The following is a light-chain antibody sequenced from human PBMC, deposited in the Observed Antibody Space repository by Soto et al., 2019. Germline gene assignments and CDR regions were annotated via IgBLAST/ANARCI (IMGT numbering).Light chain of an antibody. J-gene: IGLJ1*01. Sequence: QSVLPQPASVSGSPGQSITISCPGTSSDVGGYNYVSWYQQHPGKAPKLMIYDVSNRPSGVSNRFSGSKSGNTASLTISGLQAEDEADYYCSSYTSSSTLAYVFGTGTKVTVL. CDR2: DVS. CDR1: SSDVGGYNY. CDR3: SSYTSSSTLAYV. V-gene: IGLV2-14*01.